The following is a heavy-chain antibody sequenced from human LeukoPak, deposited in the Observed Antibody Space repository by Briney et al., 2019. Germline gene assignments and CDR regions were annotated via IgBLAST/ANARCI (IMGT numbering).Heavy chain of an antibody. CDR2: IYTRGST. D-gene: IGHD1-26*01. CDR3: ARENSGSYREFDY. V-gene: IGHV4-4*07. J-gene: IGHJ4*02. CDR1: GGSISSYY. Sequence: SETLSLTCTVSGGSISSYYWSWIRQPAGKGLEWIGRIYTRGSTNYDASLKSRVSMSVDTSKNQFSLKLSSVTAADTAVFYCARENSGSYREFDYWGQGTLVTVSS.